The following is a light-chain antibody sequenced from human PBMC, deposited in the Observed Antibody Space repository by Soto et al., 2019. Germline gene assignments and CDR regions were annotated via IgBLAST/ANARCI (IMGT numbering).Light chain of an antibody. CDR2: GAS. Sequence: DIVMTQSPVTLSLSPVERATLSCRASQSITSSYLAWYQQKPGQAPRLLIYGASTRANGIPARFSGSGFGTEFTLTISSLQSEDFAVYYCQQYNNWPLIFGGGTKVDIK. J-gene: IGKJ4*01. CDR1: QSITSSY. CDR3: QQYNNWPLI. V-gene: IGKV3-15*01.